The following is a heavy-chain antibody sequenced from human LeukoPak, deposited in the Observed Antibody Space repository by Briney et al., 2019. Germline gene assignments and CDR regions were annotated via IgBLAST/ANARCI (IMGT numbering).Heavy chain of an antibody. CDR3: AKGHGWEASYYYYYMDV. Sequence: QSGGSLRLSCAASGFTFSSYGTYWVRQAPGKGLEGVAFTRYDGSNKYYADSVKGRFTISRDNSKNTLYLKMNSLRAEYTAVYYCAKGHGWEASYYYYYMDVWGKGTTVTISS. CDR2: TRYDGSNK. J-gene: IGHJ6*03. CDR1: GFTFSSYG. D-gene: IGHD1-26*01. V-gene: IGHV3-30*02.